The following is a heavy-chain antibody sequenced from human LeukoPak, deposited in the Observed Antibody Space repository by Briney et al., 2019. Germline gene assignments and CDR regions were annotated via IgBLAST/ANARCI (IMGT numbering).Heavy chain of an antibody. D-gene: IGHD2-2*01. CDR3: AKMGSLPAAAITLYYFDY. CDR2: IRYDGSNK. J-gene: IGHJ4*02. CDR1: GFTFSSYG. Sequence: GGSLRLSCAASGFTFSSYGMHWVRQAPGKGLEWVAFIRYDGSNKYYADSVKGRFTISRDNSKNTLYLQMNSLRAEDTAVYYCAKMGSLPAAAITLYYFDYWGQGTLVTVSS. V-gene: IGHV3-30*02.